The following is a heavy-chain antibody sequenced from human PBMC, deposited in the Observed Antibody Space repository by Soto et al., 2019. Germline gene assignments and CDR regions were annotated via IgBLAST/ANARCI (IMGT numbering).Heavy chain of an antibody. D-gene: IGHD6-13*01. Sequence: GGSLRLSCAASGFTFSNAWMSWVRQAPGKGLEWVGRIKSKTDGGTTDYAAPVKGRFTISRDDSKNTLYLQMNSLKTEYTAVYYYTTEKAAAGTADYWGQGTLVTVSS. CDR1: GFTFSNAW. CDR3: TTEKAAAGTADY. J-gene: IGHJ4*02. V-gene: IGHV3-15*01. CDR2: IKSKTDGGTT.